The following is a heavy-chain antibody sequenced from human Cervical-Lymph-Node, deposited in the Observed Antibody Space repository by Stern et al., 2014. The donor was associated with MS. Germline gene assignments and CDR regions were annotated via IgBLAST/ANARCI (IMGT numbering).Heavy chain of an antibody. D-gene: IGHD1-14*01. CDR3: AKDKDYWYKGMDV. V-gene: IGHV3-43D*03. J-gene: IGHJ6*02. Sequence: EVQLVESGGAVVLPGGSLRLSCAASGFSFDDYAMHWVRQTPGKGLEWVSLVSWDGTTTHYADSVKGRFTVSRDNSKNSVYLHMENLRLEDTALYYCAKDKDYWYKGMDVWGQGTTVTVSS. CDR1: GFSFDDYA. CDR2: VSWDGTTT.